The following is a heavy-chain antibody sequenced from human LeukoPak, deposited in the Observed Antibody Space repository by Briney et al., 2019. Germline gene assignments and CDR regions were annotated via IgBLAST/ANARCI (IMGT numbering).Heavy chain of an antibody. D-gene: IGHD3-22*01. J-gene: IGHJ5*02. Sequence: ASVKVSCKASGCTFTSYYMHWVRQAPGQGLEWMGIINPSGGSTSYAQKFQGRVTMTRDTSTSTVYMELSSLRSEDTAVYYCARGGDSSGYYYGVLGWFDPWGQGTLVTVSS. CDR2: INPSGGST. CDR1: GCTFTSYY. V-gene: IGHV1-46*01. CDR3: ARGGDSSGYYYGVLGWFDP.